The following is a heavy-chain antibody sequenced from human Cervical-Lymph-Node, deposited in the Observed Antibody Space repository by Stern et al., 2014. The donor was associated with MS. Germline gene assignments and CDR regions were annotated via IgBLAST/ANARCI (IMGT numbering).Heavy chain of an antibody. J-gene: IGHJ4*02. Sequence: DQLVESGAEVKQPGASVKVSCKASGYTFTSYGISWVRQAPGQGLEWMGWITTYNGNTNYAQRLHGRVTMTTDTSTSTAYMELRSMRSDDTAVYYCAREGMHTALDYWGQGTLVTVSS. CDR2: ITTYNGNT. CDR1: GYTFTSYG. CDR3: AREGMHTALDY. D-gene: IGHD5-18*01. V-gene: IGHV1-18*01.